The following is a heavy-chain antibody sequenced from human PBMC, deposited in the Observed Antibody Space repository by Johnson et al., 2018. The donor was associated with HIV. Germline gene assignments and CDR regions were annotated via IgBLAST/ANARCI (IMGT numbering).Heavy chain of an antibody. CDR2: IWYDGSNK. CDR1: GFSFSGYG. CDR3: AKDLIAARRGCDAFDI. J-gene: IGHJ3*02. D-gene: IGHD6-6*01. Sequence: QVQLVESGGGVVQPGRFLRLSCAASGFSFSGYGMHWVRQAPGKGLEWVAVIWYDGSNKYYADSVRGRFTISRDNSKNTLYLQMNSPRAEDTAVYYCAKDLIAARRGCDAFDIWGQGTMVTASS. V-gene: IGHV3-33*06.